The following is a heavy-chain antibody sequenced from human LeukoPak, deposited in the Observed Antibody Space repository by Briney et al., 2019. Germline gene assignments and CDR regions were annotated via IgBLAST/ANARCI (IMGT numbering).Heavy chain of an antibody. CDR2: IYYSGST. J-gene: IGHJ4*02. CDR3: ARGRYSSGSDY. CDR1: GGSISSYY. D-gene: IGHD6-19*01. V-gene: IGHV4-59*01. Sequence: SETLSLTCTVSGGSISSYYWSWIRQPPGKGLEWIGYIYYSGSTNYNPSLKSRVTIPVDTSKNQFSLKLSSVTAADTAVYYCARGRYSSGSDYWGQGTLVTVSS.